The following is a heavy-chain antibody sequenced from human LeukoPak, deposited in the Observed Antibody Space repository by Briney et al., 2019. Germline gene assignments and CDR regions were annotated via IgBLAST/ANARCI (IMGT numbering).Heavy chain of an antibody. J-gene: IGHJ4*02. Sequence: PSGTLSLTCAEYGGSSMGYYWSWVRQRPGEGLEWIGAVNHSGSTNYNPSLKSRVTISVDTSKNQCSCKLESAAAADTAVYYGARGPYPLVYWDQGTLVTVSS. CDR2: VNHSGST. D-gene: IGHD2-8*02. CDR3: ARGPYPLVY. V-gene: IGHV4-34*01. CDR1: GGSSMGYY.